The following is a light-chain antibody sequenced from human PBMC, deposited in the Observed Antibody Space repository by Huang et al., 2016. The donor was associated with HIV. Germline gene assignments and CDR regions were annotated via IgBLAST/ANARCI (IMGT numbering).Light chain of an antibody. CDR3: QQYGSSQTIT. CDR2: GAS. V-gene: IGKV3-20*01. J-gene: IGKJ5*01. CDR1: QSVSSNY. Sequence: DNVLTQSPGTLSLSPGERATLSCRASQSVSSNYLVWYQQKPGQAPRLLIYGASSRATVIPDRFSGSGAGTDFTLTISRLEPEDFAVYYCQQYGSSQTITFGQGTRLEIK.